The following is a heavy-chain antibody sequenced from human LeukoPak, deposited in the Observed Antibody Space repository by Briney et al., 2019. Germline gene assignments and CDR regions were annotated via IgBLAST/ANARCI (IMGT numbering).Heavy chain of an antibody. CDR3: ARRRIVVVTRAGRWFDP. V-gene: IGHV4-34*01. J-gene: IGHJ5*02. D-gene: IGHD2-2*01. CDR2: INHSGST. CDR1: GGSFSGYY. Sequence: SETLSLTCAVYGGSFSGYYWSWIRQPPGKGLEWIGEINHSGSTNYNPSLKSRVTISVDTSKNQFSLKLSSVTAADTAVYYCARRRIVVVTRAGRWFDPWGQGTLVTVSS.